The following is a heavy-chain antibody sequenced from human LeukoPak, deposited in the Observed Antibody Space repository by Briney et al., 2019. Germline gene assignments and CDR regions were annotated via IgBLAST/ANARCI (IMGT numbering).Heavy chain of an antibody. D-gene: IGHD5-18*01. CDR1: GFTFRTFW. J-gene: IGHJ4*02. Sequence: PGGSLRLSCAASGFTFRTFWMGWVRQAPGKGLQWVANLNPDGSVKQYVGSVKGRFTISRDNAKNSLYLHMNNLRGDDTAVYYCATMDTTRMPDDYWGQGTLVTVSS. CDR2: LNPDGSVK. V-gene: IGHV3-7*01. CDR3: ATMDTTRMPDDY.